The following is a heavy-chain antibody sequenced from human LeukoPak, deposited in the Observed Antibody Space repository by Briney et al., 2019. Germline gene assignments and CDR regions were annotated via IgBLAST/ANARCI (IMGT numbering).Heavy chain of an antibody. V-gene: IGHV4-59*01. D-gene: IGHD3-10*01. CDR2: IYYSGST. CDR3: ARGTTGYGSGSLSFDY. CDR1: GGSISSYY. Sequence: PSETLSLTCTVSGGSISSYYWSWIRQPPGKGLEWIGYIYYSGSTNYNPSLKSRVTISVDTSKNQFSLKLSSVTAADTAVYYCARGTTGYGSGSLSFDYWGQGTLVTVSS. J-gene: IGHJ4*02.